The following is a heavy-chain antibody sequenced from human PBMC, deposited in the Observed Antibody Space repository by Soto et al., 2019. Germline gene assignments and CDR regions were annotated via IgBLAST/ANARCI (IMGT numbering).Heavy chain of an antibody. CDR2: IYYSGST. J-gene: IGHJ4*02. CDR3: ARSGYSYGPNPLLY. Sequence: QVQLQESGPGLVKPSQSLSLTCTVSGGSISSGGYYWSWIRQHPGKGLEWIGYIYYSGSTYYNPSLKSRVTTSVDTSKNQFSLKLSSVTAADTAVYYCARSGYSYGPNPLLYWGQGTLVTVSS. V-gene: IGHV4-31*03. CDR1: GGSISSGGYY. D-gene: IGHD5-18*01.